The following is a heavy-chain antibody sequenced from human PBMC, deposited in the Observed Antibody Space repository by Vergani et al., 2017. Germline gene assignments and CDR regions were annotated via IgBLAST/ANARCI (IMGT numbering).Heavy chain of an antibody. CDR3: VRGRRAVRY. Sequence: QVQLQQWGAGLLKPSETLSLTCAVYGGSFSGYYWSWIRQPPGKGLEWIGEINHSGSTHYNPSLKSRVTISVDTPKNQCSLKLSSVTAAETAVYYCVRGRRAVRYWGQGTLVTVSS. CDR2: INHSGST. CDR1: GGSFSGYY. D-gene: IGHD5-24*01. J-gene: IGHJ4*02. V-gene: IGHV4-34*01.